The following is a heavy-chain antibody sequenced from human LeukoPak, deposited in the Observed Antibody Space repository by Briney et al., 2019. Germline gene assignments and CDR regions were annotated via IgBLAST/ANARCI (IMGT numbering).Heavy chain of an antibody. D-gene: IGHD4-23*01. J-gene: IGHJ3*02. CDR2: IADDGKDK. V-gene: IGHV3-30*04. CDR3: TVHDYGGNSAGGDDAFDI. Sequence: GGSLRLSCAASGFTFSTYPIHWVRQAPGKGLEWVAVIADDGKDKHYVESVKGRFTISRDNSKNTLYLQMNSLKTEDTAVYYCTVHDYGGNSAGGDDAFDIWGQGTMVTVSS. CDR1: GFTFSTYP.